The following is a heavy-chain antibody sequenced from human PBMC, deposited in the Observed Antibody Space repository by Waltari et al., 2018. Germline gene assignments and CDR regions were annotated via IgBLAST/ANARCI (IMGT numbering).Heavy chain of an antibody. CDR2: ISYNGAT. D-gene: IGHD5-12*01. V-gene: IGHV4-39*01. Sequence: GWIRHPPGQGLEWIGTISYNGATYTSPSLKSRVTMSRDTSKNQLSLTLDSMTAADTAVYYCATYIGASVGTAAFDVWGQGTMVTVSS. J-gene: IGHJ3*01. CDR3: ATYIGASVGTAAFDV.